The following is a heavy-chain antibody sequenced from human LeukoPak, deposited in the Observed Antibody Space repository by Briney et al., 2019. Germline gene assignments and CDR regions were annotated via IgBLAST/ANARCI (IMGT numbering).Heavy chain of an antibody. Sequence: GGSLRLSCAASGFTFSSYSMNWVRQAPGKGLEWVSYITSSSSTIYYADSVKGRFTISRDNAKNSLYLQMNSLRAEDTAVYYCARGRYYFDYWGQGTLVTVSS. CDR1: GFTFSSYS. CDR2: ITSSSSTI. J-gene: IGHJ4*02. CDR3: ARGRYYFDY. V-gene: IGHV3-48*01.